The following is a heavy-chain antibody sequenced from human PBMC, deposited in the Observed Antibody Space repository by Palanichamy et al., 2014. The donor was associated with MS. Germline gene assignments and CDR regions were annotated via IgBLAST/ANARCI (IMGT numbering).Heavy chain of an antibody. CDR2: ISSSGSTI. J-gene: IGHJ4*02. CDR3: ARDSGYCGGDCYPDY. CDR1: GFTFSSYE. Sequence: EVQLVESGGDLVQPGGSLRLSCAASGFTFSSYEMNWVRQARGKGLEWVSYISSSGSTIYYADSVKDRFTISRDNAKNSLYLQMNSLRAEDTAVYYCARDSGYCGGDCYPDYWGQGTLVTVSS. D-gene: IGHD2-21*02. V-gene: IGHV3-48*03.